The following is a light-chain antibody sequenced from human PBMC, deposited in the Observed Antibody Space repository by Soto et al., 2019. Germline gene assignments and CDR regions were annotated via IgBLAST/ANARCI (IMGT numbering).Light chain of an antibody. CDR3: QKYNSAPWE. V-gene: IGKV1-5*01. J-gene: IGKJ1*01. CDR1: QNIRSR. CDR2: DAS. Sequence: DFQMNTSPSTLSASVVDRVTITFRASQNIRSRLAWFQQKPGKAPKLLIYDASSLESGVPQRFSGSGSGTEFTLTISSLQTDDVATYYCQKYNSAPWEFGRGTKVDIK.